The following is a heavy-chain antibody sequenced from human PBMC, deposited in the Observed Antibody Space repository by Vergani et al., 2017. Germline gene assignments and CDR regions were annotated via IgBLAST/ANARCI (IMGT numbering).Heavy chain of an antibody. CDR3: ARHAGTK. J-gene: IGHJ4*02. CDR1: GGSITDDY. D-gene: IGHD1-1*01. CDR2: IYYSQSP. V-gene: IGHV4-59*01. Sequence: QVQLQESGPGVVKPSETLSLTCTVSGGSITDDYWSWIRQPPGKGLEWIGHIYYSQSPNYNPSLKSRVYISIYTSKNQFSLELTSVTAADTAVYYCARHAGTKWGRGTLVTVSS.